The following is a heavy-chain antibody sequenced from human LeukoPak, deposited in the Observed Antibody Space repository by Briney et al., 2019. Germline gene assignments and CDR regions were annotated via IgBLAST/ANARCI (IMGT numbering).Heavy chain of an antibody. J-gene: IGHJ5*01. CDR2: IHSGSSQ. CDR1: GFTVSSNY. CDR3: TRANSATIPGVDS. Sequence: PEGSLRLSCAASGFTVSSNYMSCVPHAPGEGLEWVSIIHSGSSQYYADSVKGRFTISRDNSKNTLYLQMNSLRAEDTGVYYCTRANSATIPGVDSWGQGTLVIASS. D-gene: IGHD1-26*01. V-gene: IGHV3-53*01.